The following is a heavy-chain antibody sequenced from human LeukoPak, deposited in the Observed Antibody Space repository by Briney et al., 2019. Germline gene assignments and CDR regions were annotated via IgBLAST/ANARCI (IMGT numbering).Heavy chain of an antibody. Sequence: GRSLRLSCAASGFTFSSYWMSWVRQAPGKGLEWVANIKQDGSEKYYVDSVKGRFTISRDNAKNSLYLQMNSLRAEDTAVYYCARDRDYGSGSYLYWGQGTLVTVSS. J-gene: IGHJ4*02. V-gene: IGHV3-7*01. CDR1: GFTFSSYW. CDR2: IKQDGSEK. D-gene: IGHD3-10*01. CDR3: ARDRDYGSGSYLY.